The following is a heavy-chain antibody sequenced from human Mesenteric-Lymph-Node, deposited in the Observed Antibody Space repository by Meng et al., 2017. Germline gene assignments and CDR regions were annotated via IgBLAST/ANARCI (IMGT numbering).Heavy chain of an antibody. D-gene: IGHD3-16*02. CDR2: IYPGDSDT. CDR3: ARWYYDYVWGSYRTNGAYYYYYGMDV. Sequence: KVSCKGSGYSFTSYWIGWVRQMPGKGLEWMGIIYPGDSDTRYSPSFQGQVTISADKSISTAYLQWSSLKDSDTAMYYCARWYYDYVWGSYRTNGAYYYYYGMDVWGQGTTVTVSS. CDR1: GYSFTSYW. J-gene: IGHJ6*02. V-gene: IGHV5-51*01.